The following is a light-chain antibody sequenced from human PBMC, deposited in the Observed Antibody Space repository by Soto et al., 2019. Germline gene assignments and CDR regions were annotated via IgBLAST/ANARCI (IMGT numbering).Light chain of an antibody. CDR1: QSLLYNSNDRNY. CDR3: QQYLITPPT. J-gene: IGKJ1*01. CDR2: WAS. V-gene: IGKV4-1*01. Sequence: DIVMSQSPDSLAVSLGERATIDCKSSQSLLYNSNDRNYLAWYQQKPGQPPKLLIHWASTRESGVPDRFSGSGSGTDFTLTISSLQAEDVALYYCQQYLITPPTFGQGTKVEIK.